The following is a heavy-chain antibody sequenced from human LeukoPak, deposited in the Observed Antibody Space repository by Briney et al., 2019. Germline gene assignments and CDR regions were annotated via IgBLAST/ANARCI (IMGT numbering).Heavy chain of an antibody. CDR3: ASGSYFSYYGMDV. Sequence: PSETLSLACTVSGVSISSSSYYWGWIRQPPGKGLEWIVSIYYSGSTYYTPSIKSRVTISVDTSKNQFSLKLSSVNAADTAVYYCASGSYFSYYGMDVWGQGTTVTVSS. J-gene: IGHJ6*02. D-gene: IGHD1-26*01. CDR1: GVSISSSSYY. V-gene: IGHV4-39*01. CDR2: IYYSGST.